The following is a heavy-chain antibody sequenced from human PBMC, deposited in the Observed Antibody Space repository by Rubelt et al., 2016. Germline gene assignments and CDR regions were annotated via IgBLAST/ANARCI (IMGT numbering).Heavy chain of an antibody. CDR1: GFTFSSYW. J-gene: IGHJ6*02. Sequence: WAASGFTFSSYWMSWVRQAPGKGLEWVANIKQDGSEKYYVDSVKGRFTISRDNAKNSLYLQMNSLRAEDTAMYYCAREGAAGWGSYYGMDVWGQGTTVTVSS. D-gene: IGHD6-13*01. CDR2: IKQDGSEK. V-gene: IGHV3-7*01. CDR3: AREGAAGWGSYYGMDV.